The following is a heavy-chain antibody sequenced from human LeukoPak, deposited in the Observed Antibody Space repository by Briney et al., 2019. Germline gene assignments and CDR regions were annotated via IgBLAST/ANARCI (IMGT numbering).Heavy chain of an antibody. CDR3: ARGRYDSSGSYSLFDY. CDR1: GFTFSSYE. Sequence: KAGGSLRLSCAASGFTFSSYEMNWVRQAPGKGLEWVSCITRSSIYIYYADSVKGRFTISRDNAKNSLYLQMNSLRAEDTAVYYCARGRYDSSGSYSLFDYWGQGTLVTVSS. D-gene: IGHD3-22*01. V-gene: IGHV3-21*01. J-gene: IGHJ4*02. CDR2: ITRSSIYI.